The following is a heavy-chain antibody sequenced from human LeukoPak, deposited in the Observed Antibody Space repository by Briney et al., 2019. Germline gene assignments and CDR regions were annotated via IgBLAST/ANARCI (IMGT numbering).Heavy chain of an antibody. CDR3: ATSHPYYDSRRWGDY. J-gene: IGHJ4*02. CDR1: GFTFSSYA. Sequence: GGSLRLSCAASGFTFSSYAMSWVRQAPGKGLEWVSAISGSGGSTYYADSVKGRFTISRDNSKNTLYLQMNSLRAEDTAVYYCATSHPYYDSRRWGDYWGQGTLVTVSS. CDR2: ISGSGGST. V-gene: IGHV3-23*01. D-gene: IGHD3-22*01.